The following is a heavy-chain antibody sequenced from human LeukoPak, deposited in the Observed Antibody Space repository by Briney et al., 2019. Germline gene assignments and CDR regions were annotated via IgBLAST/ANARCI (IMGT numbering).Heavy chain of an antibody. CDR3: AKDPRRYCSGGSCHNYFDY. Sequence: GRSLRLTCAASGFTFSSYRMHWVRQAPGKGLEWVAVISYDGSNKYYADSVKGRFTISRDNSKNTLYLQMNSLRAEDTAVYYCAKDPRRYCSGGSCHNYFDYWGQGTKATVSS. CDR2: ISYDGSNK. J-gene: IGHJ4*02. CDR1: GFTFSSYR. D-gene: IGHD2-15*01. V-gene: IGHV3-30*18.